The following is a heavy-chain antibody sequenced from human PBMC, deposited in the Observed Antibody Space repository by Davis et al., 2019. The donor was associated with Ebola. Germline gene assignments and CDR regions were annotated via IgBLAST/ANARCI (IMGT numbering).Heavy chain of an antibody. CDR3: AKGDYCSSTSCSPAGAFDI. J-gene: IGHJ3*02. CDR2: IYSGGST. D-gene: IGHD2-2*01. V-gene: IGHV3-53*01. CDR1: GFTFSSYW. Sequence: GESLKISCAASGFTFSSYWMSWVRQAPGKGLEWVSVIYSGGSTYYADSVKGRFTISRDNSKNTLYLQMNSLRAEDTAVYYCAKGDYCSSTSCSPAGAFDIWGQGTMVTVSS.